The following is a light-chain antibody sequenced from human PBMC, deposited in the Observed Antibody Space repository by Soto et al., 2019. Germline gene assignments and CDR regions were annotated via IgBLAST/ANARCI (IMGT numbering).Light chain of an antibody. J-gene: IGLJ2*01. CDR2: EVS. CDR1: SSDVGGYNY. CDR3: SSYAGSNNVV. Sequence: QSALSQPPSASGSPGQSVTISCTGTSSDVGGYNYVSWYQQHPGKAPKLVIYEVSKRPSGVPDRFSGSKSGNTASLTVSGLQAEDDSDYYCSSYAGSNNVVFGGGTKLTVL. V-gene: IGLV2-8*01.